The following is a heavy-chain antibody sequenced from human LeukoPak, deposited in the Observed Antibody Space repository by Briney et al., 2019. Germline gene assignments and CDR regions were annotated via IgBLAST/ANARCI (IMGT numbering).Heavy chain of an antibody. CDR1: GFTFSSYG. Sequence: GGSLRLSCAASGFTFSSYGMHWVRQAPGKGLNWVGRIKSKTDGGTTDYAAPVKGRFTISRDDSKNTLYLQMNSLKTEDTAVYYCTTDWQTAMVLEPVFDYWGQGTLVTVSS. J-gene: IGHJ4*02. CDR3: TTDWQTAMVLEPVFDY. D-gene: IGHD5-18*01. CDR2: IKSKTDGGTT. V-gene: IGHV3-15*01.